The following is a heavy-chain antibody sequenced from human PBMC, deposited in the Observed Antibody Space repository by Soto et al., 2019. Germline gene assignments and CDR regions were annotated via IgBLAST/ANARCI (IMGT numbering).Heavy chain of an antibody. CDR1: GYSFTSYW. V-gene: IGHV5-51*01. CDR3: ATSNSSSWSYKKRSPLDYYYYYGMDV. J-gene: IGHJ6*02. D-gene: IGHD6-13*01. Sequence: PGQSLKISGKGSGYSFTSYWIGWVRQMPGKGLEWMGIIYPGDSDTRYSPSFQGQVTISADKSISTAYLQWSSLKASDTAMYYCATSNSSSWSYKKRSPLDYYYYYGMDVWGQGTTVTVAS. CDR2: IYPGDSDT.